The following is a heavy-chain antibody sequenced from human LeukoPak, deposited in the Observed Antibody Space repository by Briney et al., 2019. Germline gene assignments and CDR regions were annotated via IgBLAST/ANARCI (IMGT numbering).Heavy chain of an antibody. Sequence: PSETLSLTCTVSGGSISSYYWSWIRQPPGKGLEWIGYIYYSGSTNYNPSLKSRVTISVDTSKNQFSLKLSSVTAADTAVYYCARVWYDSSGYYLPFDYWGQGTLVTVSS. V-gene: IGHV4-59*01. CDR1: GGSISSYY. CDR2: IYYSGST. D-gene: IGHD3-22*01. CDR3: ARVWYDSSGYYLPFDY. J-gene: IGHJ4*02.